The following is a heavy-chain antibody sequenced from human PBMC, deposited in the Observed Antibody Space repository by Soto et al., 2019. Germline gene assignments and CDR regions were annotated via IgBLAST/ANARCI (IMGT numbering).Heavy chain of an antibody. Sequence: SETLSLTCSVSGGSISGGDYHWSWIRQAQGKGLEWIGSINYSGAASYNPSLETRVTTSIDASKNQFSLKVRSVSAADTAVYYCAKAVRYCSGGICDPFVPFDYWGQGTLVTVSS. V-gene: IGHV4-30-4*08. CDR2: INYSGAA. CDR3: AKAVRYCSGGICDPFVPFDY. CDR1: GGSISGGDYH. D-gene: IGHD2-15*01. J-gene: IGHJ4*02.